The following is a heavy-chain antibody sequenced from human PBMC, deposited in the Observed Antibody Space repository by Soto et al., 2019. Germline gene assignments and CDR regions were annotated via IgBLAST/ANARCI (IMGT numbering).Heavy chain of an antibody. V-gene: IGHV3-21*01. CDR2: ISGTGIEI. D-gene: IGHD6-6*01. CDR3: ARETVVHCPEHSIEE. J-gene: IGHJ4*01. CDR1: VFALNNYK. Sequence: GWSXRLCCSASVFALNNYKMDVLRQAPGRGLEWVSSISGTGIEIHFADSVNGRCTISRYKAKTTLFLQMNSLRPEDTAVYYCARETVVHCPEHSIEEWGHGTLV.